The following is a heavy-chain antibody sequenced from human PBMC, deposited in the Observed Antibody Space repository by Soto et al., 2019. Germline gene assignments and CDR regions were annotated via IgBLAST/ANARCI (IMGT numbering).Heavy chain of an antibody. J-gene: IGHJ4*02. V-gene: IGHV3-23*01. CDR3: AGDTPVVTFLFDS. Sequence: GGSLRLSCAASGFTFYTYAMTWVRQAPGKGLEWVSAVSDTGGSTYYADSVKGRFTISRDNSKSTLYLQMNSLRAEDTAVYFCAGDTPVVTFLFDSWGQGTLVTVSS. CDR1: GFTFYTYA. CDR2: VSDTGGST. D-gene: IGHD2-21*02.